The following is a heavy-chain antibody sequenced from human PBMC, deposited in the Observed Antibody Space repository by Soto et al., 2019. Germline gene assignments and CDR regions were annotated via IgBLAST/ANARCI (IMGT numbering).Heavy chain of an antibody. CDR1: GGTFSSYA. CDR3: ARDFRDGYSSGWYFDY. CDR2: IIPIFGTA. D-gene: IGHD6-19*01. V-gene: IGHV1-69*13. Sequence: ASVKVSCKASGGTFSSYAISWVRQAPGQGLEWMGGIIPIFGTANYAQKFQGRVTITADESTSTAYMELSSLRSEDTAVYYCARDFRDGYSSGWYFDYWGPGTLVTVSS. J-gene: IGHJ4*02.